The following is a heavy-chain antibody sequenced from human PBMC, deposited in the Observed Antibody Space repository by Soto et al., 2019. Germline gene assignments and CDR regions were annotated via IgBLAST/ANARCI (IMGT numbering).Heavy chain of an antibody. CDR2: IYYSGST. CDR1: GGSISSGGYY. V-gene: IGHV4-31*03. D-gene: IGHD3-9*01. Sequence: TLSLTCTVSGGSISSGGYYWSWIRQHPGKGLEWIGYIYYSGSTNYNPSLKSRVTISVDTSKNQFSLKLSSVTAADTAVYYCARVPIYKRAFDYWGQGTLVTVSS. J-gene: IGHJ4*02. CDR3: ARVPIYKRAFDY.